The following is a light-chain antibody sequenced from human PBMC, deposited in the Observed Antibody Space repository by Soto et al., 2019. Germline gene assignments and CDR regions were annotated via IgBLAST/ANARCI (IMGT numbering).Light chain of an antibody. CDR2: LNSDGSH. V-gene: IGLV4-69*01. Sequence: QTVVTQSPSASASLGASVKLTCTLSSGHSSYAIAWHQQQPEKGPRYLMKLNSDGSHNKGDGIPDRFSGSSSGAERYLTISSLQSEDEADYYCQTWGTGNLVFGGGTQMTVL. CDR3: QTWGTGNLV. J-gene: IGLJ2*01. CDR1: SGHSSYA.